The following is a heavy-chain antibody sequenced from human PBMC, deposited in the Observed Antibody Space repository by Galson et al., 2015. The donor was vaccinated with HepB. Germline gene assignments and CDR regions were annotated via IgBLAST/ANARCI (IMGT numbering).Heavy chain of an antibody. CDR3: AKDLRRSYWYFDL. J-gene: IGHJ2*01. V-gene: IGHV3-23*01. Sequence: SLRLSCAASGFTFSSYAMSWVRQAPGMGLEWVSAISGSGGSTYYADSVKGRFTISRDNSKNTLYLQMNSLRAEDTAVYYCAKDLRRSYWYFDLWGRGTLVTVSS. CDR2: ISGSGGST. CDR1: GFTFSSYA.